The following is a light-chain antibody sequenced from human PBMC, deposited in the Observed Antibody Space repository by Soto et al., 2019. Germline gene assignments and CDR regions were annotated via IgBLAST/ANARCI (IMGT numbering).Light chain of an antibody. CDR1: QSVSNNY. J-gene: IGKJ1*01. V-gene: IGKV3-20*01. CDR3: QQYGSSGT. CDR2: GAS. Sequence: ASQSVSNNYLAWYQQKPGQAPRLLIYGASKRATVIPGRFSGSGGGTDFTLIISRLEPEDFAVYYCQQYGSSGTFGQGTKVDIK.